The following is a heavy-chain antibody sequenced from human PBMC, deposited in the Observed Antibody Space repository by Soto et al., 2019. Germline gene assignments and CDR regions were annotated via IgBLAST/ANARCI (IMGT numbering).Heavy chain of an antibody. Sequence: QVQLQESGPGLVKPSQTLSLTCSVSGDSVSSGDSYWSWIRQPPGKALEWIGYTSFSGYTSYSPSLKSRVTISVDMSQSQFSLRLSSVTAADTAVYYCVRGGNPYHYATSGPGTFDKWGQGTLVSVSS. CDR2: TSFSGYT. V-gene: IGHV4-30-4*01. J-gene: IGHJ4*02. CDR1: GDSVSSGDSY. CDR3: VRGGNPYHYATSGPGTFDK. D-gene: IGHD1-26*01.